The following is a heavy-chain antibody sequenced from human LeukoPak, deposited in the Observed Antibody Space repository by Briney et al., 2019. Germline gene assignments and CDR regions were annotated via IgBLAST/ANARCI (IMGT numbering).Heavy chain of an antibody. J-gene: IGHJ5*02. CDR1: GYTFTGYY. CDR3: ARDRVTDWYPSNWFDP. D-gene: IGHD3/OR15-3a*01. Sequence: ASVKVSCKASGYTFTGYYMHWVRQAPGQGLEWMGWINPNSGGTNYAQKFQGRVTMTRDTSISTAYMELSRLRSDDTAVYYCARDRVTDWYPSNWFDPWGQGTLVTVSS. CDR2: INPNSGGT. V-gene: IGHV1-2*02.